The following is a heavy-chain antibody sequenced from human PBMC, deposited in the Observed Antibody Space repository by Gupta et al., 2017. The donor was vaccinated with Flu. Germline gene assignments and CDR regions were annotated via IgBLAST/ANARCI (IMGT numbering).Heavy chain of an antibody. CDR1: TFNTYA. V-gene: IGHV3-23*01. J-gene: IGHJ4*02. CDR3: AMGGATYYFDY. D-gene: IGHD3-16*01. CDR2: IIDSGSDSGT. Sequence: TFNTYAMSWVRQAPGKGLEWVSVIIDSGSDSGTHYADSVKGRFTISRGNSKNTLYLQMNSLRAEDTAVYYCAMGGATYYFDYWGQGTLVTVSS.